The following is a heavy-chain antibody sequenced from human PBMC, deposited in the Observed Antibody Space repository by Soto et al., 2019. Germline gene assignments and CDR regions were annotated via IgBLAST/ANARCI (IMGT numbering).Heavy chain of an antibody. V-gene: IGHV4-59*01. D-gene: IGHD3-22*01. CDR3: ARIPYYDSGGYFFRAFDY. CDR1: GGSISTYY. Sequence: QEQLQESGPGLVKPSETLSLTCTVTGGSISTYYWSWIRQPPGKGLEWIGDIYYSGSTNYNPSLKSRVTISVDTSKNQFSLKLSSVTAADTAVYYCARIPYYDSGGYFFRAFDYWGQGALVTVSS. J-gene: IGHJ4*02. CDR2: IYYSGST.